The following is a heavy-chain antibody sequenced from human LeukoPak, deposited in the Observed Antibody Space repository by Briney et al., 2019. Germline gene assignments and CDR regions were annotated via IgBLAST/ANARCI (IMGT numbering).Heavy chain of an antibody. CDR1: GFTFSSYD. CDR2: IGTPGDT. Sequence: GGSLRLSCAASGFTFSSYDMHCVRQATGKGLEWVSAIGTPGDTYYRGSVKGRFTISSENAKNSLYLQINSVRAGDTAVYYCARGDGYNYGCIDYWGQGTLVTVSS. V-gene: IGHV3-13*01. J-gene: IGHJ4*02. D-gene: IGHD5-24*01. CDR3: ARGDGYNYGCIDY.